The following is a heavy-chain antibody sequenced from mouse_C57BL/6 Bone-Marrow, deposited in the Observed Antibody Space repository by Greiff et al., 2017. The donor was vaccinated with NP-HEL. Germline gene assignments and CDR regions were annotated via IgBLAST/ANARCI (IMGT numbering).Heavy chain of an antibody. J-gene: IGHJ1*03. CDR3: ARLTTAGYFDV. V-gene: IGHV1-82*01. CDR1: GYAFSSSW. Sequence: LVESGPELVKPGASVKISCKASGYAFSSSWMNWVKQRPGKGLEWIGRIYPGDGDTNYNGKFKGKATLTADKSSSTAYMQLSSLTSEDSAVYFCARLTTAGYFDVWGTGTTVTVSS. D-gene: IGHD1-2*01. CDR2: IYPGDGDT.